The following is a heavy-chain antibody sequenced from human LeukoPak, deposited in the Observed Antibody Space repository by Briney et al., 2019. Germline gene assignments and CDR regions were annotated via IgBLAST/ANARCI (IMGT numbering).Heavy chain of an antibody. D-gene: IGHD4-11*01. CDR2: ISGSGGST. Sequence: GGSLRLSCAASGFTFSSYATSWVRQAPGKGLEWVSAISGSGGSTYYADSVKGRFTISRDNSKNTLYLQMNSLRAEDTAVYYCAKILLSNYVVYYGMDVWGQGTTVTVSS. V-gene: IGHV3-23*01. J-gene: IGHJ6*02. CDR3: AKILLSNYVVYYGMDV. CDR1: GFTFSSYA.